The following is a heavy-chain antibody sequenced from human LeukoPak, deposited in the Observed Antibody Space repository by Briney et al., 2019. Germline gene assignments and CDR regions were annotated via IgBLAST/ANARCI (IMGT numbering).Heavy chain of an antibody. D-gene: IGHD2-15*01. CDR2: ISGSGGST. CDR1: GFTVSNTY. J-gene: IGHJ4*02. V-gene: IGHV3-23*01. CDR3: AKDHCSGGSCYSFDY. Sequence: GGSLRLSCAASGFTVSNTYMSWVRQAPGKGLEWVSAISGSGGSTYYADSVKGRFTISRDNSKNTLYLQMKSLRAEDTAVYYCAKDHCSGGSCYSFDYWGQGTLVTVSS.